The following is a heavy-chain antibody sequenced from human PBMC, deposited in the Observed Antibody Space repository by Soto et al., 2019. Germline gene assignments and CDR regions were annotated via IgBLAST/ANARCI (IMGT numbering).Heavy chain of an antibody. D-gene: IGHD2-15*01. Sequence: QITLKESGPTLVKPTQTLTLTCTFSGFSVSTSGVGVAWNRQPPGKALEWLALIYWDDDKRYSPFLQSRVTITKDTSKNQVVLTMTNMDPVDTATYYCAHKGGRGAGMDVWGQGTTVTVSS. CDR2: IYWDDDK. CDR3: AHKGGRGAGMDV. CDR1: GFSVSTSGVG. V-gene: IGHV2-5*02. J-gene: IGHJ6*02.